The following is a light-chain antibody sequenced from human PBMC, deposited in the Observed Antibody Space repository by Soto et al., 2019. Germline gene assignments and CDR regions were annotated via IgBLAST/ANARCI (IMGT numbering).Light chain of an antibody. Sequence: QSVLTQPPSASVSPGQMVTISCSGSSSNIGSNTVNWYQQLPGTAPKLLIYSNNQRPSGVPDRFSGSESGTSASLAISGLQSEDEADYYCAAWDDSLNGYVFGTGTKVTVL. CDR1: SSNIGSNT. J-gene: IGLJ1*01. V-gene: IGLV1-44*01. CDR3: AAWDDSLNGYV. CDR2: SNN.